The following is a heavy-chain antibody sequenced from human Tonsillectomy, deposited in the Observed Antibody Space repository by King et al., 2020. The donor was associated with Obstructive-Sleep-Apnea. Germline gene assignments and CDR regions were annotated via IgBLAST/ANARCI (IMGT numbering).Heavy chain of an antibody. V-gene: IGHV3-64D*06. J-gene: IGHJ4*02. Sequence: VQLVESGGGLVQPGGSLRLSCSASGFTFSTYAMHWVRQAPGKGLEYVSAISDNGGSTYIADSVEGRFTISRDNSKNTLYLQMSGLRPDDTAVYYCVKDRGIIDFFEYWGQGTLVTVSS. CDR2: ISDNGGST. CDR1: GFTFSTYA. CDR3: VKDRGIIDFFEY. D-gene: IGHD3-10*01.